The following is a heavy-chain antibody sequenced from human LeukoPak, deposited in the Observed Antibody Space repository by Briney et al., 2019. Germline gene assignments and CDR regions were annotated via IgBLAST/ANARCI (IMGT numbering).Heavy chain of an antibody. J-gene: IGHJ4*02. Sequence: GGSLRLSCAASEFTFSRHWMSWVRQAPGQGLEWVASINQDGSAIRYVDSVKGRFIISRDNAKNSLSLQMNSLRAEDTAMYYCAREKSIASPGLGGFDYWGQGTLVTVSS. CDR3: AREKSIASPGLGGFDY. D-gene: IGHD6-13*01. V-gene: IGHV3-7*01. CDR1: EFTFSRHW. CDR2: INQDGSAI.